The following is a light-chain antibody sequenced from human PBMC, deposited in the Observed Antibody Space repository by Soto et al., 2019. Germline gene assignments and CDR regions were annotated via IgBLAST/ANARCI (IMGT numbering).Light chain of an antibody. Sequence: EILMTQSPSTLSVSPGDRATLSCKASQSVDSYLAWYQQKPGQAPRLLIYGASTWDTGIPSRFSGSGSATEFTLTISSLQSEDFTVYYCQHYNGWPITFGQGTRLENK. CDR3: QHYNGWPIT. CDR2: GAS. CDR1: QSVDSY. V-gene: IGKV3-15*01. J-gene: IGKJ5*01.